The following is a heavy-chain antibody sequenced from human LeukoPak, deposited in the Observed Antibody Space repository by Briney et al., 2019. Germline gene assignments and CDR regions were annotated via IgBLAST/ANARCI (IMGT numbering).Heavy chain of an antibody. J-gene: IGHJ6*03. Sequence: GGSLRLSCAASGFTFDDYGMSWVRQAPGKGLEWVSYISSSGSTIYYADSVKGRFTISRDNAKNSLYLQMNSLRAEDTAVYYCAREIGDIVVVPAATDYYYYYYMDVWGKGTTVTVSS. D-gene: IGHD2-2*01. V-gene: IGHV3-11*04. CDR3: AREIGDIVVVPAATDYYYYYYMDV. CDR2: ISSSGSTI. CDR1: GFTFDDYG.